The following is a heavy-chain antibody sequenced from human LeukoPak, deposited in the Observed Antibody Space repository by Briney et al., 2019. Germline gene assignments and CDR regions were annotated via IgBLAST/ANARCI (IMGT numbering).Heavy chain of an antibody. CDR3: ARGPTPYYYDSSGYYFDY. D-gene: IGHD3-22*01. V-gene: IGHV6-1*01. Sequence: SQTLSLTCAISGDSVSSNSAAWNWIRQSPSRGLEWLGRTYYRSKWYNDYAVSVKSRITINPDTSKNQFSLQPNSVTPEDTAVYYCARGPTPYYYDSSGYYFDYWGQGTLVTVSS. J-gene: IGHJ4*02. CDR1: GDSVSSNSAA. CDR2: TYYRSKWYN.